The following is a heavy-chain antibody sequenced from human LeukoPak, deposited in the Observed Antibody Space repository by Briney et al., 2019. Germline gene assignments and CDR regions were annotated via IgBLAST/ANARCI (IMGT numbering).Heavy chain of an antibody. CDR2: ISAYNGNT. CDR1: GYTFTTYG. D-gene: IGHD3-10*01. Sequence: GASVKVSCKASGYTFTTYGISWVRQAPGQGLEWMGWISAYNGNTNYAQKLQGRVTMTTDTSTSTAYMELRSLRSDDTAVYYCAREKGSGSYYTFDYWGQGTLVTVSS. V-gene: IGHV1-18*04. J-gene: IGHJ4*02. CDR3: AREKGSGSYYTFDY.